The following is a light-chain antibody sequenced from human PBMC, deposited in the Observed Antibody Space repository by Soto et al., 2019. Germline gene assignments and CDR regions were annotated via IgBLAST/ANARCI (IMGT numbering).Light chain of an antibody. J-gene: IGKJ5*01. V-gene: IGKV1-12*01. CDR1: QDIGNW. CDR3: QQAKSFPIT. Sequence: DIQVTQSPPSMAASVGDRVTITCRASQDIGNWMTWYQQKPGKAPKRLIYSASTLVRGVPSRFSGSGSGTEFTRTISGLQPEDSLTYYCQQAKSFPITFCQWTRLDSK. CDR2: SAS.